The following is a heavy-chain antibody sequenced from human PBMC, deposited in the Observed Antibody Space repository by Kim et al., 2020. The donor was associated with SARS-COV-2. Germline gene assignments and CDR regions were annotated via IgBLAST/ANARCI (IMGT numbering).Heavy chain of an antibody. CDR2: ISAYNGNT. V-gene: IGHV1-18*01. D-gene: IGHD1-1*01. J-gene: IGHJ6*02. Sequence: ASVKVSCKASGYTFTSYGISWVRQAPGQGLEWMGWISAYNGNTNYAQKLQGRVTMTTDTSTSTAYMELRSLRSDDTAVYYCAREGGVLERRGYYYGMDVWGQGTTVTVSS. CDR1: GYTFTSYG. CDR3: AREGGVLERRGYYYGMDV.